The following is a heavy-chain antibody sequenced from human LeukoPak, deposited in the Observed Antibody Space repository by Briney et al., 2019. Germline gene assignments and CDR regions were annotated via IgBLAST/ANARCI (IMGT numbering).Heavy chain of an antibody. J-gene: IGHJ4*02. CDR2: IYYTGST. Sequence: SETLSLTCTISGGSVSDYYWSWIRQSPGKGLEWIGYIYYTGSTTYNPSLKSRVTMSADTSKNQFSLKLSSVTAADTAVYYCACRKLANDYWGQGTLVTVSS. V-gene: IGHV4-59*02. D-gene: IGHD1-1*01. CDR1: GGSVSDYY. CDR3: ACRKLANDY.